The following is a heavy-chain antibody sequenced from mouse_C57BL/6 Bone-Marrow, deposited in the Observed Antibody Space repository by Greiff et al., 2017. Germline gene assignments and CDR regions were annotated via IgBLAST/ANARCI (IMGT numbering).Heavy chain of an antibody. CDR2: IYPGSGTT. CDR1: GYTFTDYY. V-gene: IGHV1-84*01. CDR3: ARGYYGSSAWFAY. D-gene: IGHD1-1*01. Sequence: QVQLQQSGPELVKPGASVKISCKASGYTFTDYYINWVKQRPGQRLEWIGWIYPGSGTTKYNEKFKGKATLTVDTSSSTAYMQLSSLTSEDSAVYFCARGYYGSSAWFAYWGQETLVTVSA. J-gene: IGHJ3*01.